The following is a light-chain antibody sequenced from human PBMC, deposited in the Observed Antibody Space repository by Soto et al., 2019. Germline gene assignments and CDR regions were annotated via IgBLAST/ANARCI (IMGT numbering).Light chain of an antibody. J-gene: IGLJ1*01. CDR2: NDG. Sequence: SYELTQPPSVSVAPGQTAGITCGGNNIGSRSVHWYQQNPGQAPVLVVHNDGDRPSGIPERFSGSNSGNTATLTISRVEAGDEADYYCQVWDSSNDHYVFGTGTKVTVL. V-gene: IGLV3-21*02. CDR3: QVWDSSNDHYV. CDR1: NIGSRS.